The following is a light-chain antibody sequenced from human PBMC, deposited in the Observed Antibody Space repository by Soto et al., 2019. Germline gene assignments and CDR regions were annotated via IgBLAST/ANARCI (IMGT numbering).Light chain of an antibody. Sequence: QSVLTQPPSASGSPGQSVTISCTGTKNDIGVYDFVSWYQHHPGKAPRLIIYEVVQRPSGVPDRFSGSKSGNTASLTVSGLQAADEADYYCSSYTDRKNLVFGTGTKLTVL. CDR2: EVV. J-gene: IGLJ1*01. CDR1: KNDIGVYDF. CDR3: SSYTDRKNLV. V-gene: IGLV2-8*01.